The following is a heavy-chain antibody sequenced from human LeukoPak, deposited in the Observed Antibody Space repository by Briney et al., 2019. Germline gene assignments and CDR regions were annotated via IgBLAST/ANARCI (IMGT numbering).Heavy chain of an antibody. Sequence: GGSLRLSCAASGFTFRSFGMHSVPQAPGKGLEWVAVIWYDGSNKYYADSVKGRFTISRDNSKNTLYLQMNILRAEDTAVYYCAREAYYYDSSGYYRDAFDIWGQGTMVTVSS. CDR3: AREAYYYDSSGYYRDAFDI. V-gene: IGHV3-33*01. CDR1: GFTFRSFG. CDR2: IWYDGSNK. D-gene: IGHD3-22*01. J-gene: IGHJ3*02.